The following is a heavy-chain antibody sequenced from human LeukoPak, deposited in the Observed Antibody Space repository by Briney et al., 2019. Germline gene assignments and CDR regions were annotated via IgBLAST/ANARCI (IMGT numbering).Heavy chain of an antibody. V-gene: IGHV1-2*02. CDR3: ARSGDYGFNYFDP. Sequence: ASVKVSCKASRYTFTGYYIHWLRQAPGQGLEWMGWINPNSGGTNYAQKFQGRVTMIWDTSISTAYMELSRLRSDDTAVYYCARSGDYGFNYFDPWGQGTLVTVSS. D-gene: IGHD4-17*01. CDR2: INPNSGGT. J-gene: IGHJ5*02. CDR1: RYTFTGYY.